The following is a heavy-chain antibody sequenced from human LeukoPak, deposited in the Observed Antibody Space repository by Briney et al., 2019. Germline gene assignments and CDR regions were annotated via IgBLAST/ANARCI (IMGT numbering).Heavy chain of an antibody. CDR1: GGSISSYY. Sequence: SETLSLPCTVSGGSISSYYWSWIRRPPGKGLEWIGYIYYSGSTNYNPSLKRRVTISVDTSKNQFSLKLSSVTAADTAVYYCAREGGDYWGQGTLVTVSS. CDR3: AREGGDY. V-gene: IGHV4-59*01. CDR2: IYYSGST. D-gene: IGHD3-16*01. J-gene: IGHJ4*02.